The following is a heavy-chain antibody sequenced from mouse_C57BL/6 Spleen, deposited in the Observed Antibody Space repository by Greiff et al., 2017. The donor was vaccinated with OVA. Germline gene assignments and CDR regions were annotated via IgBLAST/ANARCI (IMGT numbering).Heavy chain of an antibody. D-gene: IGHD2-2*01. Sequence: EVQLQQSGAELVRPGASVKLSCTASGFNIKDYYMHWVKQRPEQGLEWIGRIDPEDGDTEYAPKFQGKATMTASTSSNTAYLQLSSLTSEDTAVYYCTTLVTTEAWFAYWGQGTLVTVSA. J-gene: IGHJ3*01. CDR3: TTLVTTEAWFAY. CDR2: IDPEDGDT. V-gene: IGHV14-1*01. CDR1: GFNIKDYY.